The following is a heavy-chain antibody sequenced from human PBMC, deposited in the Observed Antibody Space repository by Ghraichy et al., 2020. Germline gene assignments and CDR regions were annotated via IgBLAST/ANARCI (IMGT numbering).Heavy chain of an antibody. V-gene: IGHV3-21*01. CDR2: ISRRSSPT. Sequence: GGSLRLSCTASGFTFSDYSMIWVRQAPGKGLEWVSSISRRSSPTYYADSVQGRFTISGDNAKNSVYLQMNSLRAEDTALYYCVRQVGDDSSNWFDPWGQGTLVTVSS. D-gene: IGHD5-18*01. CDR1: GFTFSDYS. J-gene: IGHJ5*02. CDR3: VRQVGDDSSNWFDP.